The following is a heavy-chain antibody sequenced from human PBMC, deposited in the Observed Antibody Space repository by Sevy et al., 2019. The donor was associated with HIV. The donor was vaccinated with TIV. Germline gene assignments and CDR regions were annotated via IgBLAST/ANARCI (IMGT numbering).Heavy chain of an antibody. CDR1: GFTFSSYG. D-gene: IGHD3-10*01. CDR2: ISYDGSNK. J-gene: IGHJ6*02. Sequence: GGSLRLSCAASGFTFSSYGMHWVRQAPGKGLEWVAVISYDGSNKYYADSVKGRFTISRDNSKNTLYLQMNSLRAEDTAVYYCAKDRPMVQGGMDVWGQGTTVTVSS. V-gene: IGHV3-30*18. CDR3: AKDRPMVQGGMDV.